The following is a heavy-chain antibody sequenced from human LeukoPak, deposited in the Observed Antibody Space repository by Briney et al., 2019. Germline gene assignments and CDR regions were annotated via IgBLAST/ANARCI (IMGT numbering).Heavy chain of an antibody. Sequence: GGSLRLSCAASGFTFSTYAMSWVRRAPGEGLEWVSGISGSGGSTYYADSVKGRFTSSRDNSNNTLYVQMNSLRVEDTAVYYCAKSGGLSGSGRLAMDVWGQGTTVTVSS. D-gene: IGHD3-10*01. J-gene: IGHJ6*02. CDR3: AKSGGLSGSGRLAMDV. V-gene: IGHV3-23*01. CDR1: GFTFSTYA. CDR2: ISGSGGST.